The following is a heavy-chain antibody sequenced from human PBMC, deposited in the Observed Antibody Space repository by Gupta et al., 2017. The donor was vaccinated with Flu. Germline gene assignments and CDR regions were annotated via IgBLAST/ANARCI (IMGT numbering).Heavy chain of an antibody. V-gene: IGHV4-34*01. D-gene: IGHD6-13*01. CDR3: ARLGSSWTRTYFDY. CDR1: GGSFSGYY. CDR2: INHSGST. J-gene: IGHJ4*02. Sequence: QVQLQQWGAGLLKPSETLSLTCAVYGGSFSGYYWSWIRQPPGKGLEWIGEINHSGSTNYNPSLKSRVTISVDTSKNQFSLKLSSVTAADTAVYYCARLGSSWTRTYFDYWGQGTLVTVSS.